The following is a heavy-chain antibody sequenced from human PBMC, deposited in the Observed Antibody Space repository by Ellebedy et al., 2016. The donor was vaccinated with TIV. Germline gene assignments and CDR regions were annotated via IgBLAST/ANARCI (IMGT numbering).Heavy chain of an antibody. CDR2: ISWNSGSI. V-gene: IGHV3-9*01. CDR3: AKDLNSITMVRGVPAPSHNYGMDV. CDR1: GFIFDDYA. Sequence: GGSLRLSXAASGFIFDDYAMHWVRQAPGKGLEWVSGISWNSGSIGYADSVKGRFTISRDNAKNSLYLQMKSLRTEDTALYYCAKDLNSITMVRGVPAPSHNYGMDVWGQGTTVTVS. D-gene: IGHD3-10*01. J-gene: IGHJ6*02.